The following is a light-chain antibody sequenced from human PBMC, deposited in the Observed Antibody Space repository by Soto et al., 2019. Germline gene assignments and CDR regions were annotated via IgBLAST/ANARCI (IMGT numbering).Light chain of an antibody. CDR2: DTS. J-gene: IGKJ2*01. CDR3: QQYKDWPMYT. V-gene: IGKV3-15*01. Sequence: IVMTQSPAILSVSPGERATLSCRASQSVNNKLAWYLQKPGQAPRLLIYDTSFRATGIPARFSGSGSGTEFTLTISGLQSEDFADYYCQQYKDWPMYTLGQGTKLEIK. CDR1: QSVNNK.